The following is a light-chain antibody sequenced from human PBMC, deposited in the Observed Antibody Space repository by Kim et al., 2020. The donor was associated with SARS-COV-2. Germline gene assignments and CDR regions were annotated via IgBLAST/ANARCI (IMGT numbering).Light chain of an antibody. V-gene: IGKV1-9*01. CDR3: QQHNSYPRT. CDR1: QAISSY. J-gene: IGKJ1*01. Sequence: IQLTQSPFFLSASVGDRVTITCRASQAISSYLAWYQQEPGKAPKLLIYAASTLQSGVPSRFSGSGSRTDFTLTISSLQPEDFATYYCQQHNSYPRTFGQGTKVDIK. CDR2: AAS.